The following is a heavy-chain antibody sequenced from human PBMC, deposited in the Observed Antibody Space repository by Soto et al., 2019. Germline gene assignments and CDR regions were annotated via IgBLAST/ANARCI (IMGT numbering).Heavy chain of an antibody. CDR2: ISGSGGRS. V-gene: IGHV3-23*01. Sequence: EVQLLDSGGGLVQPGGSLRLSCAASGFTFSNYAMTWVRQGQGKGLEWASGISGSGGRSYYADSVKGRFTISRDNSKSTLYLQMNSLRAEDTAVYYCAKAYFVWSSEQPYYFDYWGQGTLVTVSS. CDR1: GFTFSNYA. D-gene: IGHD3-16*01. J-gene: IGHJ4*02. CDR3: AKAYFVWSSEQPYYFDY.